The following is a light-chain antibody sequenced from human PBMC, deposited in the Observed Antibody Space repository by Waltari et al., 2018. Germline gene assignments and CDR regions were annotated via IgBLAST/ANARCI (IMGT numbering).Light chain of an antibody. J-gene: IGLJ3*02. V-gene: IGLV2-14*03. CDR3: SSYTSSSPVL. CDR1: SSAVALYEH. CDR2: DVT. Sequence: QSALTQPASVSGSPGPSLTMSCTGTSSAVALYEHVPWYQQHPGKAPKLMIYDVTIRPSGVSSRFSGSKSGNTASLTILGLQAEDEADYYCSSYTSSSPVLFGGGTKLTVL.